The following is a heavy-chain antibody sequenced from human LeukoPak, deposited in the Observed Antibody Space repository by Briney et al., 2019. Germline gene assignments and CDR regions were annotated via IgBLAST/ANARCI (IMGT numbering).Heavy chain of an antibody. CDR2: INTYNGNT. V-gene: IGHV1-2*04. J-gene: IGHJ4*02. D-gene: IGHD2-8*01. Sequence: ASVKVSCKASGYTFTTYGISWVRQAPGQGFEWMGWINTYNGNTNYAQKFQGWVTMTRDTSISTAYMELSRLRSDDTAVYYCARDRDAHFDYWGQGTLVTVSS. CDR1: GYTFTTYG. CDR3: ARDRDAHFDY.